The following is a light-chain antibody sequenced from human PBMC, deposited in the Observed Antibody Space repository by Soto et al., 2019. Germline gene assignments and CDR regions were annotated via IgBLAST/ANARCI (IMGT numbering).Light chain of an antibody. CDR1: QSVTSNY. CDR3: QQYGSSPFT. Sequence: EIVLTQSPGTLSLSPGERATLSCRASQSVTSNYLIWYQQKPSQAPRPLIYDASNRATGIPDRFSGSGSGTDFTLTISRLEPEDFAVYYCQQYGSSPFTFGKGPKLEIK. J-gene: IGKJ2*01. V-gene: IGKV3-20*01. CDR2: DAS.